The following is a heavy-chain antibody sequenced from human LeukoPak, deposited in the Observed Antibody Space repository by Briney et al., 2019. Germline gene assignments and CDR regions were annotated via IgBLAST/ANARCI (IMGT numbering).Heavy chain of an antibody. CDR2: ISPSGSTI. CDR1: GFTFSTYE. J-gene: IGHJ6*02. CDR3: ARDRDVPAIGMDV. Sequence: GGSLRLSCAASGFTFSTYEMSWVRQAPGKGLEWVSYISPSGSTIHYADSVKGRFSISRDNAKNSLYLQMNSLRAEDTAVYYCARDRDVPAIGMDVWGQGTTVTVSS. V-gene: IGHV3-48*03.